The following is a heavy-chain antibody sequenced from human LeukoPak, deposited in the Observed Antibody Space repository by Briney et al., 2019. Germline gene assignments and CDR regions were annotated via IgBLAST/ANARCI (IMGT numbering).Heavy chain of an antibody. CDR2: INPSSGDT. Sequence: ASVKVSCKASGYTFTDYYMHWVRQAPGQGLEWMGWINPSSGDTNYAQKFQGRVTMTRDTSISTAYMELSRLRSEDMAVYYCVRGVPGVYFYYYMDVWGKGTTVTVSS. V-gene: IGHV1-2*02. CDR1: GYTFTDYY. J-gene: IGHJ6*03. CDR3: VRGVPGVYFYYYMDV. D-gene: IGHD2-8*01.